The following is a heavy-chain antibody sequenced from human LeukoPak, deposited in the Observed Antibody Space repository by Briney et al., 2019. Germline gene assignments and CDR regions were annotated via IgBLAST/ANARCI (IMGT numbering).Heavy chain of an antibody. CDR3: ARGASVVAGSDNAFDI. J-gene: IGHJ3*02. V-gene: IGHV4-4*07. Sequence: PSETLSLTCTVSGDSISSYYWSWIRQPAGKGLEWIGRIYTSGSTNYNPSLKSRVTMSVDTSKNQFSLKLSSVTAADTAVYYCARGASVVAGSDNAFDIWGQGTMVTVSS. CDR1: GDSISSYY. CDR2: IYTSGST. D-gene: IGHD6-19*01.